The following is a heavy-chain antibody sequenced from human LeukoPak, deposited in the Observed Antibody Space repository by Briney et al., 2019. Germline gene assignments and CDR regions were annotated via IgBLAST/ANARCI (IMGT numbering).Heavy chain of an antibody. CDR1: GFTFSSYS. CDR3: ARDGGSGSYSYYFDF. CDR2: ISTTSSHI. V-gene: IGHV3-21*06. J-gene: IGHJ4*02. Sequence: GGSLRLSCAASGFTFSSYSMNWVRQAPGKGLEWASSISTTSSHIYYADSVKGRFTISRDNAKNSLYLQMNSLRAEDTAVYYCARDGGSGSYSYYFDFWGQGTLVTVSS. D-gene: IGHD3-10*01.